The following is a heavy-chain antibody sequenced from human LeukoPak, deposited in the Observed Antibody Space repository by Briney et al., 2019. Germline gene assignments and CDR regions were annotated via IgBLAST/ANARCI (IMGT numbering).Heavy chain of an antibody. CDR3: ARGGTPLTPYYYGMDV. J-gene: IGHJ6*02. Sequence: SVKVSCKASGGTFSSYAISWVRQAPGQGLEWMGGIIPIFGTANYAQKFQGRVTITADESTSTAYMELSSLRSEDTAVYYCARGGTPLTPYYYGMDVWGQGTTVTVSS. D-gene: IGHD5-12*01. V-gene: IGHV1-69*01. CDR1: GGTFSSYA. CDR2: IIPIFGTA.